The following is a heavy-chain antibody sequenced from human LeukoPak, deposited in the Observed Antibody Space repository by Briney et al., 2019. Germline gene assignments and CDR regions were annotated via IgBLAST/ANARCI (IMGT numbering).Heavy chain of an antibody. CDR3: AQGVGSGWYPH. CDR1: GFSISTSG. CDR2: ISVDGESA. V-gene: IGHV3-23*01. D-gene: IGHD6-19*01. J-gene: IGHJ4*02. Sequence: GGSLRLSCTGSGFSISTSGMSWVRQAQGKGLQTISAISVDGESAYYADSVKGRFTISRDNSKNTLYLQMNSLRVEDTAVYYCAQGVGSGWYPHWGQGSLVSVSS.